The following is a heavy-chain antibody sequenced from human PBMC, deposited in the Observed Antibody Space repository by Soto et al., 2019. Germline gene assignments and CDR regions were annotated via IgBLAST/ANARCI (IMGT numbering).Heavy chain of an antibody. J-gene: IGHJ3*02. CDR3: ARDLAVYNWNYFAFDI. Sequence: EVQLVESGGGLVQPGGSLRLSCAASGFTFSSYWMSWVRQAPGKGLEWVANIKQDGSEKYYVDSVKGRFTISRDNAKNSLYLQMNSLRAEDTAVYYCARDLAVYNWNYFAFDIWGQGTMVTVSS. D-gene: IGHD1-7*01. V-gene: IGHV3-7*01. CDR2: IKQDGSEK. CDR1: GFTFSSYW.